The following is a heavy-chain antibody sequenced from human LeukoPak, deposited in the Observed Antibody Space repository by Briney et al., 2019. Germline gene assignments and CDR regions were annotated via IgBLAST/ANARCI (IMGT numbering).Heavy chain of an antibody. CDR1: GGSIRSGAYY. Sequence: SETLSLTCTVSGGSIRSGAYYWTWIRQSPGKGLEWFGYIYHNGGTSYNPSLKSRVTISVDTSKNQFSLTLTSVTAADTAVYYCASGDYCSVTSCPELDAFDIWGQGTMVTVFS. J-gene: IGHJ3*02. CDR2: IYHNGGT. V-gene: IGHV4-30-2*06. D-gene: IGHD2-2*01. CDR3: ASGDYCSVTSCPELDAFDI.